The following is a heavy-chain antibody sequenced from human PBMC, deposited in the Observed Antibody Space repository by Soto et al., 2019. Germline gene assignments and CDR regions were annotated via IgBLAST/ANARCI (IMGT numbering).Heavy chain of an antibody. V-gene: IGHV4-61*01. CDR1: GGSVSSGSYY. D-gene: IGHD6-6*01. CDR2: IYYSGST. Sequence: SETLSLTCTVSGGSVSSGSYYWSWIRQPPGKGLEWIGYIYYSGSTNYNPSLKSRVTISVDTSKNQFSLKLSSVTAADTAVYYCAREYSSSSSFDYGGQGTLVTVSS. J-gene: IGHJ4*02. CDR3: AREYSSSSSFDY.